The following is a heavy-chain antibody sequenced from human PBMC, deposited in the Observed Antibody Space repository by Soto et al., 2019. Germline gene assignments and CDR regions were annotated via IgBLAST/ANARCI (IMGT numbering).Heavy chain of an antibody. D-gene: IGHD3-3*01. J-gene: IGHJ4*02. CDR1: GYTFTSYD. Sequence: ASVKVSCKAYGYTFTSYDINWVRQATGQGLEWMGWMNPISGNTGYAQKFQGRVTMTRNTSISTAYMELSSLCSEDTAVYYCARAPYYDFWSGYYRKFDYWGQGTLVTVSS. CDR3: ARAPYYDFWSGYYRKFDY. CDR2: MNPISGNT. V-gene: IGHV1-8*01.